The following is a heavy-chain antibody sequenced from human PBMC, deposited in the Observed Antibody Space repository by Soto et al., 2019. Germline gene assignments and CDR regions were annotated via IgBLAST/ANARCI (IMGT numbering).Heavy chain of an antibody. CDR1: GYTFTSYG. D-gene: IGHD3-3*01. Sequence: ASVKVSCKASGYTFTSYGISWVRQAPGQGLEWMGWISAYNGNTNYAQKLQGRVTMTTDTSTSTAYMELRSLRSDDTAVYYCARDRGITIFGVVIMASHDAFDIWGQGTMVT. V-gene: IGHV1-18*04. J-gene: IGHJ3*02. CDR3: ARDRGITIFGVVIMASHDAFDI. CDR2: ISAYNGNT.